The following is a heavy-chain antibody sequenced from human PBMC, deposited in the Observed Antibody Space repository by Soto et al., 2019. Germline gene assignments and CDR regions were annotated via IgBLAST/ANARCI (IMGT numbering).Heavy chain of an antibody. J-gene: IGHJ4*02. Sequence: SETLSLTCTVSGGSVSSGSYYWSWIRQPPWKGLEWIGYIYYSGSTNYNPSLKSRVTISVDTSKNQFSLKLSSVTAADTAVYYCARGTITIYNFDYWGQGTLVTVSS. V-gene: IGHV4-61*01. CDR1: GGSVSSGSYY. D-gene: IGHD3-3*01. CDR2: IYYSGST. CDR3: ARGTITIYNFDY.